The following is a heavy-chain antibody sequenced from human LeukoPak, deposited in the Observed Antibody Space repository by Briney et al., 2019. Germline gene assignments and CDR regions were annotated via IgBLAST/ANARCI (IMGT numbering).Heavy chain of an antibody. CDR2: IPYSGSTT. J-gene: IGHJ2*01. D-gene: IGHD3-10*01. V-gene: IGHV3-48*02. CDR3: ARPMVRETDWYFDL. CDR1: GFTFSMYS. Sequence: GGSLRLSCAASGFTFSMYSMTWVRQSPGKGLECIAYIPYSGSTTYYADSVKGRFTISRDNGKNSLYLQMNSLRDENTAVYYCARPMVRETDWYFDLWGRGTQVTVSS.